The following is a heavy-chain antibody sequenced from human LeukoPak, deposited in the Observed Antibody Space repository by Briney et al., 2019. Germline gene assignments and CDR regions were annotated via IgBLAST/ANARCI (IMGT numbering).Heavy chain of an antibody. D-gene: IGHD2-15*01. CDR2: INPNSGDT. CDR1: GYTFTGYY. V-gene: IGHV1-2*02. Sequence: GSSVTVSCQASGYTFTGYYMHWVRQAPGQGLEWMGWINPNSGDTNYAQKFQGRVTMTRDTSINTAYMELTRLTSDDTAVYYCARVYSIRSFDYWGQGTLVTVSS. CDR3: ARVYSIRSFDY. J-gene: IGHJ4*02.